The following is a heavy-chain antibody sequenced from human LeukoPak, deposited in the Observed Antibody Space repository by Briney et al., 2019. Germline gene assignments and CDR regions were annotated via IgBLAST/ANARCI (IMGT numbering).Heavy chain of an antibody. V-gene: IGHV3-30*04. CDR3: ASDSYGRGDYFDY. Sequence: GGSLRLSCAASGFTFSSYAMHWVRQAPGKGLEWVAVISYDGSNKYYADSVKGRFTISRDNSKNTLYLQMNSLRAEDTAVYYCASDSYGRGDYFDYWGQGTPVTVSS. D-gene: IGHD5-18*01. J-gene: IGHJ4*02. CDR2: ISYDGSNK. CDR1: GFTFSSYA.